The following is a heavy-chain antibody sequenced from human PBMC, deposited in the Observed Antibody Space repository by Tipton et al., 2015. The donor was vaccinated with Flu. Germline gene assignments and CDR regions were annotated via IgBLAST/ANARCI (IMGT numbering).Heavy chain of an antibody. Sequence: SLRLSCATSGITLSTFAMSWVRQAPGKGLEWVSVISGSGDNTDYADSVRGRFIISRDNARNSLYLQMNSLRADDTAVYFCARDGPPYSPTSGWFDPWGQGTLVTVSS. D-gene: IGHD1-26*01. CDR2: ISGSGDNT. CDR3: ARDGPPYSPTSGWFDP. V-gene: IGHV3-11*06. CDR1: GITLSTFA. J-gene: IGHJ5*02.